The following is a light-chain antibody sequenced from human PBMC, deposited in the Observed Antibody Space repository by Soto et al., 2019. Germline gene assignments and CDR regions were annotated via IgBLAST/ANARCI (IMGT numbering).Light chain of an antibody. CDR3: SSYTSSSPYV. Sequence: QSVLTQPASVSGSPGQSITISCTGTSSDVGGYNYVSWYQQHPGKAPKLMIYEVSNRPSGVSNRFSGSKSGNTASLTISVLQAEDEADYYCSSYTSSSPYVFGTGTKVTVL. CDR1: SSDVGGYNY. CDR2: EVS. V-gene: IGLV2-14*01. J-gene: IGLJ1*01.